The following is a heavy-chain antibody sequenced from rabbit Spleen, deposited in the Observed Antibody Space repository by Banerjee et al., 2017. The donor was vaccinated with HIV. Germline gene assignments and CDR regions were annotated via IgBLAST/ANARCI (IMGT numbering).Heavy chain of an antibody. V-gene: IGHV1S45*01. Sequence: EESGGDLVKPEGSLTLTCTASGFSFSSNYWIWWVRQAPGKGLEWIACMYGSNSGNAAYANWAKGRFTISRTSSTTVTLQMTSLTAADTATYFCARDGNNNDWGLWGPGTLVTVS. CDR3: ARDGNNNDWGL. D-gene: IGHD2-1*01. CDR2: MYGSNSGNA. J-gene: IGHJ4*01. CDR1: GFSFSSNYW.